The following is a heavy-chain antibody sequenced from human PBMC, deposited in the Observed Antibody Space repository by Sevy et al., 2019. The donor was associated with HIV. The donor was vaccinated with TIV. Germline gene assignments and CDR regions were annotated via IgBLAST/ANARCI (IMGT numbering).Heavy chain of an antibody. CDR1: GFIFDDYC. V-gene: IGHV3-11*01. CDR2: LTSSGIGI. Sequence: GGSLRLSCAASGFIFDDYCMSWIRQTPGKGLEWVAHLTSSGIGIHHADSVRGRFTISRDNAKNSLYLQMNSLRAEDTAVYYCARVRGSYSSDYWGQGTLVTVSS. CDR3: ARVRGSYSSDY. D-gene: IGHD1-26*01. J-gene: IGHJ4*02.